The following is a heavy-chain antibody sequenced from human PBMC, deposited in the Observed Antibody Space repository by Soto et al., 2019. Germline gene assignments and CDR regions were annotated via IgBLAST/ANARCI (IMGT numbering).Heavy chain of an antibody. CDR2: SRNKGNSYTT. Sequence: GGSLRLSCAASGFIFSDHYMDWVRQAPGKGLEWVARSRNKGNSYTTEYAASVRGRFTISRDDSENSLYLQMDSLEIEDTAVYYCARNWYSTGYYIDYWGRGTLVTVSS. V-gene: IGHV3-72*01. CDR3: ARNWYSTGYYIDY. D-gene: IGHD6-19*01. J-gene: IGHJ4*02. CDR1: GFIFSDHY.